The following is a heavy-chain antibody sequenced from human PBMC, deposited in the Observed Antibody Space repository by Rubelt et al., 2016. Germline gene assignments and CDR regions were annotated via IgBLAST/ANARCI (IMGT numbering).Heavy chain of an antibody. V-gene: IGHV4-38-2*02. CDR3: ARGGGWAIGGVKVMDYMGV. CDR2: IYHSGST. CDR1: GYSISSSYY. Sequence: QVQLQESGPGLVKPSETLSLTCTVSGYSISSSYYWGWIRQPPGKGLEWIGEIYHSGSTNYNPSLMCGVSVSLGKSKNQLSLKLSSVTAADTGVCCGARGGGWAIGGVKVMDYMGVWGRGRTVTVAS. J-gene: IGHJ6*03. D-gene: IGHD3-3*01.